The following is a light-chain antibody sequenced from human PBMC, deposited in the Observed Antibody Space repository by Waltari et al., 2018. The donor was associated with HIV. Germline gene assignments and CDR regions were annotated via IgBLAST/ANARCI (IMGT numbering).Light chain of an antibody. J-gene: IGLJ2*01. CDR2: DVT. CDR3: SSYTISSTVV. Sequence: QSALTQSASVSGSPGQSITISCTGTGSDIGGYNYVSWYQQQPGKAPKLLIYDVTDRPSGISDRFSGSKSGNTASLTISGLQAEDEADEYCSSYTISSTVVFGGGTMLTVL. V-gene: IGLV2-14*03. CDR1: GSDIGGYNY.